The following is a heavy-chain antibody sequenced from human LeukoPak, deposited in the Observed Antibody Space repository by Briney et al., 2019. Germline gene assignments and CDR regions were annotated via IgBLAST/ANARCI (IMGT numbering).Heavy chain of an antibody. J-gene: IGHJ1*01. CDR3: ATDGYSGSYSGAEYFQH. V-gene: IGHV1-24*01. CDR2: FDPEDGET. CDR1: GYTLTELS. Sequence: VASVKVSCKVSGYTLTELSMHWVRQAPGKGLEWMGGFDPEDGETIYAQKFQGRVTMTEDTSTDTAYMELSSLRSEDTAVYYCATDGYSGSYSGAEYFQHWGQGTLVTVSS. D-gene: IGHD1-26*01.